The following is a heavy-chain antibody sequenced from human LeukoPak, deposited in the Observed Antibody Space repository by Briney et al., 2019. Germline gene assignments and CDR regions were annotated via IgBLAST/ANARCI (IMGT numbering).Heavy chain of an antibody. CDR2: ISNDGDKK. Sequence: GGSLRLSCAASGFTFTTYSMHWVRQAPGKGLEWVAAISNDGDKKYYADSVKGQFTISRDNSKNTLYLQMNDLRAEDTAVYYCIRELYNYGMDVWGQGTTVTVSS. CDR1: GFTFTTYS. V-gene: IGHV3-30-3*01. J-gene: IGHJ6*02. CDR3: IRELYNYGMDV.